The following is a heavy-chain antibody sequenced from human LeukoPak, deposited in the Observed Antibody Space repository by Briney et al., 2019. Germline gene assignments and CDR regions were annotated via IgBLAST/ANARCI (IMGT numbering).Heavy chain of an antibody. CDR3: ARIDFWYAFDI. V-gene: IGHV4-30-4*08. J-gene: IGHJ3*02. CDR2: IYYSGST. CDR1: GGSISSGDYY. Sequence: SETLSLPCTVSGGSISSGDYYWSWLRPPPGQGLEWIGYIYYSGSTYYNPSLKSRVTISVDTSKNQFSLKLSSVTAADTAVYYCARIDFWYAFDIWGQGTMVTVSS. D-gene: IGHD3-3*01.